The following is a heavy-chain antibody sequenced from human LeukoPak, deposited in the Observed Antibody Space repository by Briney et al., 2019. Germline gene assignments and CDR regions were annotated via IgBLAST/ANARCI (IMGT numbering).Heavy chain of an antibody. CDR2: TIPIFGTA. CDR3: ARVYYDILTGYYRHFDY. D-gene: IGHD3-9*01. CDR1: GYTFTSYY. V-gene: IGHV1-69*13. J-gene: IGHJ4*02. Sequence: PVKVSCKASGYTFTSYYMHGVRQAPGQGLEWMGGTIPIFGTANYAQKFQGRVTITADESTSTAYMELSSLRSEDTAVYYCARVYYDILTGYYRHFDYWGQGTLVTVSS.